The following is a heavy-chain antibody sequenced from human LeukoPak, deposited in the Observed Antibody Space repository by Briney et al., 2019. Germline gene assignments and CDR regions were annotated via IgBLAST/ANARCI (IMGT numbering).Heavy chain of an antibody. Sequence: SETLSLTCVVYSDSISSGAYSWSWIRQPPGKGLEWIGYIFHTGSTFYNPSLKSRVTISVDNSKNQFSLRLNSVTAADTAVYYCARELWFANAPGSWLDPWGQGTLVTVSS. CDR2: IFHTGST. J-gene: IGHJ5*02. CDR3: ARELWFANAPGSWLDP. D-gene: IGHD3-10*01. CDR1: SDSISSGAYS. V-gene: IGHV4-30-2*01.